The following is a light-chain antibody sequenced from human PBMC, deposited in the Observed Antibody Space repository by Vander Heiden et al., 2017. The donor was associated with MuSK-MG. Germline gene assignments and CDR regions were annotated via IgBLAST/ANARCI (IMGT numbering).Light chain of an antibody. Sequence: SALTQPGSVFGSPGQSSTISCTGTSSDISIYKYVAWYQQHPGKAPKLMIYDVSYRPSGVSNRFSGSKSGNTASLTISGLQAEDEGDYYCSSYTSSSTLVFGGGTKLTVL. V-gene: IGLV2-14*01. CDR3: SSYTSSSTLV. CDR1: SSDISIYKY. CDR2: DVS. J-gene: IGLJ2*01.